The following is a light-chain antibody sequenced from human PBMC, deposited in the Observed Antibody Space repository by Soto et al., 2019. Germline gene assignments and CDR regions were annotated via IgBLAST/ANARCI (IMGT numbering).Light chain of an antibody. CDR2: RNS. V-gene: IGLV1-44*01. J-gene: IGLJ3*02. CDR3: AAWDDGLNGLV. Sequence: QSVLTQPPSASGTPGQRVTISCSGTSSNIGSNHVNWYQQLPGTAPKLVIFRNSQRPSGVPDRFSGSKSGTSASLAISGLQSEDEADYFCAAWDDGLNGLVFGGGTQLTVL. CDR1: SSNIGSNH.